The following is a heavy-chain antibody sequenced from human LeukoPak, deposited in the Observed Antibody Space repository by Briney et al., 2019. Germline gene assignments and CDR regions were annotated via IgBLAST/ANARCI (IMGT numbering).Heavy chain of an antibody. D-gene: IGHD4-17*01. CDR3: ARDYYGDYYFDY. CDR2: ITSSSYI. CDR1: EFTSRTYS. J-gene: IGHJ4*02. V-gene: IGHV3-21*01. Sequence: GGSLRLSCAASEFTSRTYSINWVRQAPGRGPNGVSSITSSSYIYYADSVKGRFTISRDNAKNSLYLQMNSLRAEDTAVYYCARDYYGDYYFDYWGQGTLVTVSS.